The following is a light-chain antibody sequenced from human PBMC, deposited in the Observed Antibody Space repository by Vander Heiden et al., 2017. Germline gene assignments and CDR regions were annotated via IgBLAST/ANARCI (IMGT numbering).Light chain of an antibody. V-gene: IGKV3-11*01. CDR2: DAA. Sequence: EIVLTQSPATLSLSPGERATLSCRASQSVSSYLAWYQQKPGQAPRLLIYDAANRTTGIPARFSGSGSGTDFNLTISSLEPEDFAVYDCQQRSNWTPYTFGQGTKLEIK. J-gene: IGKJ2*01. CDR3: QQRSNWTPYT. CDR1: QSVSSY.